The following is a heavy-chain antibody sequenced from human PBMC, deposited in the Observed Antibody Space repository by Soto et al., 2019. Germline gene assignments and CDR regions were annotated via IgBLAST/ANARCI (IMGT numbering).Heavy chain of an antibody. CDR2: INRDGSEK. CDR1: GFTFTNYW. V-gene: IGHV3-7*03. CDR3: ARGGTTGWFYFDF. D-gene: IGHD1-7*01. J-gene: IGHJ4*02. Sequence: GGSLRLSCAASGFTFTNYWMTWVRQAAGKGLEWVANINRDGSEKHYVDSVEGRLTISRDNAKSSLYLHINSLRVEDTAMYYCARGGTTGWFYFDFWGQGTQVTVSS.